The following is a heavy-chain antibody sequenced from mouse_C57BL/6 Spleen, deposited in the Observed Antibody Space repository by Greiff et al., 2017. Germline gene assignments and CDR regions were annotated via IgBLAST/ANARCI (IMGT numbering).Heavy chain of an antibody. CDR2: IDPSDSDT. CDR3: ARESGSSHAWFAY. J-gene: IGHJ3*01. D-gene: IGHD1-1*01. CDR1: GYTFTSYW. Sequence: QVQLQQPGAELVRPGSSVKLSCKASGYTFTSYWMHWVKQRPIQGLEWIGNIDPSDSDTHYNQKFKDKATLTVDKSSSTAYMQLSSLTSEDSAVYYCARESGSSHAWFAYWGQGTLVTVSA. V-gene: IGHV1-52*01.